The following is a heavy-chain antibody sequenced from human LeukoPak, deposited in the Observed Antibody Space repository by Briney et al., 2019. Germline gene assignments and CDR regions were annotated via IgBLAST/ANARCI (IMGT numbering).Heavy chain of an antibody. CDR3: ARDASSFTDFDY. Sequence: GGSLRLSCAASGFTFSGYAMHWVRQAPGKGLEWVAVISSDGRREFYADSVKGRFTLSRDNSKNTLYVQMNSLRAEDTAVYYCARDASSFTDFDYWGQGTLVTVSS. CDR1: GFTFSGYA. CDR2: ISSDGRRE. D-gene: IGHD6-19*01. V-gene: IGHV3-30*04. J-gene: IGHJ4*02.